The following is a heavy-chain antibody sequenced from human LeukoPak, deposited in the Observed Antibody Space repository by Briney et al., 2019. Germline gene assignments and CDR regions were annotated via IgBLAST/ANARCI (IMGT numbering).Heavy chain of an antibody. V-gene: IGHV1-18*04. CDR3: ASIGSSRGYYFDY. D-gene: IGHD3-10*01. J-gene: IGHJ4*02. CDR1: GYTFTSYG. CDR2: ISAYNGYT. Sequence: GASVKVSCKASGYTFTSYGISWVRQAPGQGLEWMGWISAYNGYTNYAQRLQGRVTMTTDTSTSTAYMELRSLSSDDTAVYYCASIGSSRGYYFDYWGQGTLVTVSS.